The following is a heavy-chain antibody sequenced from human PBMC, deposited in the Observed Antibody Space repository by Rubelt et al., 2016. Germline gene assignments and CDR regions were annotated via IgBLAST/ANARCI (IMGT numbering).Heavy chain of an antibody. Sequence: SYGMHWVRQAPGKGLEWVAFIRYDGSNKYYADSVKGRFTISRDNSKNTLYLQMNSLRAEDTAVYYCASVSGNYYLYFDCWGQGTLVTVSS. CDR2: IRYDGSNK. D-gene: IGHD1-26*01. V-gene: IGHV3-30*02. J-gene: IGHJ4*02. CDR1: SYG. CDR3: ASVSGNYYLYFDC.